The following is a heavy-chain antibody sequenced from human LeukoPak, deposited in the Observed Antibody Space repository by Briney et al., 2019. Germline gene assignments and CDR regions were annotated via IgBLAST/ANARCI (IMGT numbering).Heavy chain of an antibody. V-gene: IGHV1-2*02. CDR2: INPTGGT. Sequence: ASVKVSCKASGYTFTGHYMNWVRLAPGQGLEWMGWINPTGGTTYAQKFQDRVTMTRDTSINTAYMELSGPRSDDTAVYYCARGLGWSSSHWGQGTLVTVSS. CDR3: ARGLGWSSSH. CDR1: GYTFTGHY. J-gene: IGHJ4*02. D-gene: IGHD6-6*01.